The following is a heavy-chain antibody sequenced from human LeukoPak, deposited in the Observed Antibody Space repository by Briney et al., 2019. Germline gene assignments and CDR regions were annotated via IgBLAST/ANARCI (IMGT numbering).Heavy chain of an antibody. CDR1: GFTFVNYG. CDR3: ARDPLDISRWANAFDI. J-gene: IGHJ3*02. V-gene: IGHV3-30-3*01. CDR2: ISYNGNQ. D-gene: IGHD2-2*03. Sequence: GGSLRLSCAASGFTFVNYGFHWVRRAPVKALEWVAFISYNGNQKYGDSVKGRFTISRDNAKNTLYLQMNGLRPEDTAVYYCARDPLDISRWANAFDIWDQGTMVTVSS.